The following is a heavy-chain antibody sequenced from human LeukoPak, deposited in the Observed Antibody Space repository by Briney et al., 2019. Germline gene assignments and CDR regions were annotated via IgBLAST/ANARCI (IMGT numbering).Heavy chain of an antibody. J-gene: IGHJ4*02. CDR2: ISSSSSYI. Sequence: GGSLRLFCAASGFTFSSYSMNWVRQAPGRGLEWVSSISSSSSYIYYADSVKGRFTISRDNAKNSLYLQMNSLRAEDTAVYYCARSSWSPYFDYWGQGTLVTVSS. CDR3: ARSSWSPYFDY. CDR1: GFTFSSYS. D-gene: IGHD6-13*01. V-gene: IGHV3-21*01.